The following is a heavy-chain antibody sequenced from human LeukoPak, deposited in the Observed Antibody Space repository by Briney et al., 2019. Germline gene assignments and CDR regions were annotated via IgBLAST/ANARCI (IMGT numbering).Heavy chain of an antibody. D-gene: IGHD1-26*01. CDR2: MYYSGST. J-gene: IGHJ4*02. V-gene: IGHV4-59*01. Sequence: PSETLSLTCTVSGGSISSYHWSWIRQPPGKGLEWIGNMYYSGSTNYNPSLRSRVTISVDTSKNQFSLKLSSVTAADTAVYYCARLPTSGSYPYFDYWGQGTLVTVSS. CDR3: ARLPTSGSYPYFDY. CDR1: GGSISSYH.